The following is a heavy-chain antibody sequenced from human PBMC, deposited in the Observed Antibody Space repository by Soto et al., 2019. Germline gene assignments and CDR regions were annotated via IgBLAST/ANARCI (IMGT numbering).Heavy chain of an antibody. Sequence: PGESLKISCKGSGYSFTSYWIGWVRQMPGKGLEWMGIIYPGDSYTRYSPSFQGQVTISADKSISTAYLQWSSLKASDTAMYYCARRVGGGYYYYYYGMDVWGQGTTVTVSS. CDR2: IYPGDSYT. J-gene: IGHJ6*02. V-gene: IGHV5-51*01. CDR3: ARRVGGGYYYYYYGMDV. D-gene: IGHD3-16*01. CDR1: GYSFTSYW.